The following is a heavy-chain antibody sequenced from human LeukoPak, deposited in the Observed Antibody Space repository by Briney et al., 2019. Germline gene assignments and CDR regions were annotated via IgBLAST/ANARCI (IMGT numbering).Heavy chain of an antibody. J-gene: IGHJ4*02. CDR2: ISGYNGNT. CDR1: GYTFTIYG. D-gene: IGHD3-22*01. CDR3: ARGPPPSYYYDSSGHDY. V-gene: IGHV1-18*01. Sequence: ASVKVSCKTSGYTFTIYGLSWVRQAPGQGLEWMGWISGYNGNTKYAQRFQGRVTMTTDTSTSTAYMELRSLRSDDTAVYYCARGPPPSYYYDSSGHDYWGQGTLVTVSS.